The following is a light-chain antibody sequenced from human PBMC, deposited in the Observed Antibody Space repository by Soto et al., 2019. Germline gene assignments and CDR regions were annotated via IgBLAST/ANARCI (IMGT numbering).Light chain of an antibody. CDR2: AAS. CDR1: QNIRNY. CDR3: QQYKSYSSWT. Sequence: DIQMTQSPSSLSASVGDRVTITCRASQNIRNYLNWYQQRPGKTPNLLVYAASNLRGGVPSRFSGSGSGTVFTLTINSLQPEDFATYYCQQYKSYSSWTFGQGTKVDIK. V-gene: IGKV1-39*01. J-gene: IGKJ1*01.